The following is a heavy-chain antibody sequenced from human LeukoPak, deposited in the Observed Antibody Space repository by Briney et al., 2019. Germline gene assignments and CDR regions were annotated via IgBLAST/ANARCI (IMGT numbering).Heavy chain of an antibody. J-gene: IGHJ4*02. V-gene: IGHV1-18*01. CDR1: GYTFIRYG. CDR2: ITAYNGNT. CDR3: ARAGYDLLTLAPDPANDY. Sequence: ASVKVSCKASGYTFIRYGINWVRQAPGQGLVWMGWITAYNGNTNYAQKLQGRVTMTTDTSTSTAYMELRSLRSDDTAVYYCARAGYDLLTLAPDPANDYWGQGTPVTVSS. D-gene: IGHD3-9*01.